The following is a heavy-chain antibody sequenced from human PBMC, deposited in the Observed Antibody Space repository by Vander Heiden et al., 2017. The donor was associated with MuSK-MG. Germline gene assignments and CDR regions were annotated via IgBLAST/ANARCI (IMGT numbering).Heavy chain of an antibody. V-gene: IGHV4-38-2*01. Sequence: QVQLQQSGPGLVKPSETLSLTCAVSGYPISSASSWGWIRQPPGKGLEWIGSIYHSRSTYYNPSHKSRVTIAVDTSKNQFSLRLSSVTAADTAVYYCETLDSGYFAEYFQHWGQGTLVTVSS. CDR2: IYHSRST. CDR3: ETLDSGYFAEYFQH. CDR1: GYPISSASS. D-gene: IGHD3-22*01. J-gene: IGHJ1*01.